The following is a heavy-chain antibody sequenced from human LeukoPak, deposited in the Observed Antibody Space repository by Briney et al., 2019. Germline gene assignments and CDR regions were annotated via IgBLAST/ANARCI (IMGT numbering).Heavy chain of an antibody. J-gene: IGHJ4*02. Sequence: GGSLRLPCAASGFTFSDYYMSWIRQAPGKGLEWVSYISSSGSTIYYADSVKGRFTISRDNAKNSLYLQMNSLRAEDTAVYYCARVYYYDSSGDLDYWGQGTLVTVSS. CDR2: ISSSGSTI. CDR1: GFTFSDYY. CDR3: ARVYYYDSSGDLDY. D-gene: IGHD3-22*01. V-gene: IGHV3-11*01.